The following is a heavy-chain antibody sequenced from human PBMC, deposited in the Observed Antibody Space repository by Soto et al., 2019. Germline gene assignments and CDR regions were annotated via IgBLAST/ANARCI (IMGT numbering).Heavy chain of an antibody. CDR2: INHDGSKT. J-gene: IGHJ4*02. CDR3: VREPWGFSGTWYDY. V-gene: IGHV3-74*01. D-gene: IGHD6-13*01. Sequence: HPGGSLRLSCAASQFSFSSYWMHWVRQVPGKGPAWVSRINHDGSKTEYADSVKGRFTISRDNTNNTLYLQMNSLRVEDTAMYYCVREPWGFSGTWYDYWGQGTLVTSPQ. CDR1: QFSFSSYW.